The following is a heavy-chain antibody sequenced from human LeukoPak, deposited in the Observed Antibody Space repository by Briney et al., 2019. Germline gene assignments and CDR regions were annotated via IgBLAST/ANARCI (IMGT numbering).Heavy chain of an antibody. J-gene: IGHJ4*02. D-gene: IGHD1-26*01. CDR2: IYNLGTT. Sequence: SETLSLTCTVSGASISSTNYCWGWLRQPPGKGLEWIGSIYNLGTTQYNPSLKSRLTISVDTSKNQFSLKLSSVTAADTAVYYCAAPYSGSYQYYFDYWGQGALVTVSS. CDR1: GASISSTNYC. CDR3: AAPYSGSYQYYFDY. V-gene: IGHV4-39*01.